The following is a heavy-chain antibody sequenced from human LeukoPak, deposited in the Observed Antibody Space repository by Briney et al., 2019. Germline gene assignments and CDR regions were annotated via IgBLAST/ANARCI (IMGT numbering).Heavy chain of an antibody. CDR2: ISGSGGST. CDR1: GFTFSSYA. V-gene: IGHV3-23*01. D-gene: IGHD3-10*01. CDR3: AKTQGIYGSGRLLGYYFDY. Sequence: GGSLRLSCAASGFTFSSYAMSWVRQAPGKGLEWVSAISGSGGSTYYADYVKGRFTISRDNSKNTLYLQMNSLRAEDTAVYYCAKTQGIYGSGRLLGYYFDYWGQGTLVTVSS. J-gene: IGHJ4*02.